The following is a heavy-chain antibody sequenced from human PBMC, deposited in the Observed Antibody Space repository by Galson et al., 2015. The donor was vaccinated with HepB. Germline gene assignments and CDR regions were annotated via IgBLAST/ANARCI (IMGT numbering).Heavy chain of an antibody. CDR1: GGTFSSYA. V-gene: IGHV1-69*13. CDR2: IIPIFGTA. Sequence: SVKVSCKASGGTFSSYAISWVRQAPGQGLEWMGGIIPIFGTANYAQKFQGRVTITADESTSTAYMELSSLRSEDTAVYYCARTHVRWFGEYYYYYYMDVWGKGTTVTVSS. CDR3: ARTHVRWFGEYYYYYYMDV. J-gene: IGHJ6*03. D-gene: IGHD3-10*01.